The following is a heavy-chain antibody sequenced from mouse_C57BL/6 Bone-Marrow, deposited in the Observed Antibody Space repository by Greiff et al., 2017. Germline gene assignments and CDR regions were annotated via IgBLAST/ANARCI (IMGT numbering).Heavy chain of an antibody. CDR3: ALYYGNLLAY. CDR1: GFNIKDYY. V-gene: IGHV14-2*01. D-gene: IGHD2-1*01. CDR2: IEPEDGET. J-gene: IGHJ3*01. Sequence: VQLKQSGAELVKPGASVKLSCTASGFNIKDYYMHWVKQRTEQGLEWIGRIEPEDGETKYAPKFQGKATITADTDSNTAYLQPISLTTEDTAVYYCALYYGNLLAYWGQGTLGTVSA.